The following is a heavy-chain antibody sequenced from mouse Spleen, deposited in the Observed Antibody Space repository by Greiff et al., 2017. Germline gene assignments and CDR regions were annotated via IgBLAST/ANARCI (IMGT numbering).Heavy chain of an antibody. V-gene: IGHV5-9-2*01. CDR1: GFTFSSYG. J-gene: IGHJ2*01. Sequence: EVKVVESGGGLVKPGGSLKLSCAASGFTFSSYGMSWVRQTPEKRLEWVATISGGGSYTYYPDSVKGRFTISRDNAKNNLYLQMSSLRSEDTALYYCARYDYDGDYYFDYWGQGTTLTVSS. CDR2: ISGGGSYT. D-gene: IGHD2-4*01. CDR3: ARYDYDGDYYFDY.